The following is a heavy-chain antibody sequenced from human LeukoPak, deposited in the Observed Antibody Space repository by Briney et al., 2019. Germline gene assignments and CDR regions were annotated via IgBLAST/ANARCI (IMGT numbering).Heavy chain of an antibody. Sequence: PGGSLRLSCAASGFTFSSYATSWVRQAPGKGLEWVSAISGSGGSTYYADSVKGRFTISRDNSKNTLYLQMNSLRAEDTAVYYCAKSLLWFGVSGLPMDVWGKGTTVTVSS. CDR1: GFTFSSYA. J-gene: IGHJ6*03. D-gene: IGHD3-10*01. CDR2: ISGSGGST. V-gene: IGHV3-23*01. CDR3: AKSLLWFGVSGLPMDV.